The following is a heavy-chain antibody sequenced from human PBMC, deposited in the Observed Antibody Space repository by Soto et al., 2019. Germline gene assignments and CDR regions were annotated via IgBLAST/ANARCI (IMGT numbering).Heavy chain of an antibody. D-gene: IGHD6-13*01. J-gene: IGHJ4*02. CDR1: GGTFSSYA. CDR2: IIPIFGTA. Sequence: QVQLVQSGAEVQKPASSGKVSCKASGGTFSSYAISWVRQAPGQGLEWMGGIIPIFGTANYAQKIQGRVTITADESTSTAYMELSSLRSEDTAVYYCARMGRGYSSSWYSGDWGQGTLVTVSS. CDR3: ARMGRGYSSSWYSGD. V-gene: IGHV1-69*01.